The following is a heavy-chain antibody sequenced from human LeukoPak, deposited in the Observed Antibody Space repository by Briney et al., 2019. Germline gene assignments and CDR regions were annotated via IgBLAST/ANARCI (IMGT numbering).Heavy chain of an antibody. CDR2: IYYSRST. CDR3: ARHADSGFGELAFDY. CDR1: GGSISSSSYY. D-gene: IGHD3-10*01. J-gene: IGHJ4*02. Sequence: SETLSLTCSVSGGSISSSSYYCGWIRQPPGKGLEWIVSIYYSRSTYYNPSLKSRVTTSVDTSKNQFSLKLSSVTAADTAVYYCARHADSGFGELAFDYWGQGTLVTVSS. V-gene: IGHV4-39*01.